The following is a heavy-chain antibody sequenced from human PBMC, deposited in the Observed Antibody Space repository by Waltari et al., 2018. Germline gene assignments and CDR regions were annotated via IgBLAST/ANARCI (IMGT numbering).Heavy chain of an antibody. CDR1: GGSISSGGYY. Sequence: QVQLQESGPGLVKSSQTLSLTCTVSGGSISSGGYYWSWIRQHPGKGLEWIGYSYHSGSTYYNPSLKSRVTISVDRSKNQFSLKLSSVTAADTAVYYCATSNLAPFDYWGQGTLVTVSS. CDR2: SYHSGST. V-gene: IGHV4-31*09. D-gene: IGHD4-4*01. CDR3: ATSNLAPFDY. J-gene: IGHJ4*02.